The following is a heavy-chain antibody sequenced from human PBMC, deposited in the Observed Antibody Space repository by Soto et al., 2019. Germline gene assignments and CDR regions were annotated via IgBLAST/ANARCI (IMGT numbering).Heavy chain of an antibody. Sequence: GASVKVSCKASGGTFSSYAISWVRQAPGQGLEWMGWINPGNGNTNYAQKFQGRVTITRDTSASTAYMELSSLRSEDTAVYYCARDRALHYWGQGTLVTVSS. CDR1: GGTFSSYA. D-gene: IGHD3-10*01. J-gene: IGHJ4*02. CDR3: ARDRALHY. V-gene: IGHV1-3*01. CDR2: INPGNGNT.